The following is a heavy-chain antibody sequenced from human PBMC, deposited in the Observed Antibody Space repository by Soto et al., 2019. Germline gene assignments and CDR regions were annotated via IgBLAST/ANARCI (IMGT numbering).Heavy chain of an antibody. CDR3: ARPGIAAAGTDDY. J-gene: IGHJ4*02. CDR2: IYYSGST. D-gene: IGHD6-13*01. CDR1: GGSISSSSYY. V-gene: IGHV4-39*01. Sequence: QLQLQESGPGLVKPSETLSLTCTVSGGSISSSSYYWGWIRQPPGKGLEWIGSIYYSGSTYYNPSLKSRVTISVDTSKNQFSLKLSSVTAADTAVYYCARPGIAAAGTDDYWGQGTLVTVSS.